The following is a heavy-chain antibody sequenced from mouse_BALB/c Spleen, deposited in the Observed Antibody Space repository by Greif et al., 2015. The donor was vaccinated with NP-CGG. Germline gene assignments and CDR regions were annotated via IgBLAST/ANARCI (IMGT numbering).Heavy chain of an antibody. CDR3: ARTLYAMDY. Sequence: EVHLVESGPGLVKPSQSLSLTCTVTGYSITSDYAWNWIRQFPGNKLEWMGYISYSGSTSYNPSLKSRISITRDTSKNQFFLQLNSVTTEDTATYYYARTLYAMDYWGQGTSVTVSS. V-gene: IGHV3-2*02. CDR1: GYSITSDYA. CDR2: ISYSGST. J-gene: IGHJ4*01.